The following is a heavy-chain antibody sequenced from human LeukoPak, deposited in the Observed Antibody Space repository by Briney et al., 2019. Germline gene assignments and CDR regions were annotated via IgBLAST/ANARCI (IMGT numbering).Heavy chain of an antibody. CDR1: GFTFTTYW. J-gene: IGHJ4*02. CDR2: INGDGSRS. D-gene: IGHD6-6*01. CDR3: ARTSPASHFDF. V-gene: IGHV3-74*01. Sequence: GGSLRLSCAASGFTFTTYWMHWVRQAPGKGLGWVSRINGDGSRSNYADSVKGRFTISRDNARNTLYLQMNSLRAGDTALYYCARTSPASHFDFRGQGTMVTVSS.